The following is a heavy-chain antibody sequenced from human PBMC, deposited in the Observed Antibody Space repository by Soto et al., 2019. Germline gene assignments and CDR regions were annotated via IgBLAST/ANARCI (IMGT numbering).Heavy chain of an antibody. V-gene: IGHV2-5*01. CDR1: GFSLSTSGVG. D-gene: IGHD3-22*01. CDR2: IYWNDDK. CDR3: AHGHGLLRWDWYFDL. Sequence: GSRPTLVNPTQTLTLTCTFSGFSLSTSGVGVGWIRQPPGKALEWLALIYWNDDKRYSPSLKSRLTITKDTSKNQVVLTMTNMDPVDTATYYCAHGHGLLRWDWYFDLWGRGTLVTVSS. J-gene: IGHJ2*01.